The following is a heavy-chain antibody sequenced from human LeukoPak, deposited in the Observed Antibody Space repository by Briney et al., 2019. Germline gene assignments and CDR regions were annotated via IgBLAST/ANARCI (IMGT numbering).Heavy chain of an antibody. V-gene: IGHV4-39*01. Sequence: PSETLSLTCTVTGGSISSSSYYWGWIRQPPGKGLEWIGSIYYSGSTYYNPSLKSRVTISVDTSKNQFSLKLSSVTAADTAVYYCAKGGILTMIVVVTPGAFDIWGQGTMVTVSS. CDR3: AKGGILTMIVVVTPGAFDI. CDR2: IYYSGST. CDR1: GGSISSSSYY. D-gene: IGHD3-22*01. J-gene: IGHJ3*02.